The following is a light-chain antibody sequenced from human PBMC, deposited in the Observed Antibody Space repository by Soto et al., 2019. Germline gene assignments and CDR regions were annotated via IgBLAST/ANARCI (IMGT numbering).Light chain of an antibody. V-gene: IGKV3-11*01. J-gene: IGKJ5*01. CDR2: DAS. Sequence: EIVLTQSPATLSLSPGERATLSCRASESVSSYLAWYQQKVGQAPRLLIYDASNRATGIPARFSGSGSGTDFTLTISSLEPEDFAVYYCQQRSNWPQITFGQGTRLEIK. CDR1: ESVSSY. CDR3: QQRSNWPQIT.